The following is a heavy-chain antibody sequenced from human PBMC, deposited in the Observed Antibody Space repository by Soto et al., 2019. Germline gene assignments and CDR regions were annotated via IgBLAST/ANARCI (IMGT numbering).Heavy chain of an antibody. V-gene: IGHV4-59*01. CDR2: IYYSGST. CDR1: GGSISSYY. Sequence: SETLSLTCTVSGGSISSYYWSWIRQPPGKGLEWIGYIYYSGSTNYNPSLKSRVTISVDTSKNQFSLKLSSVTAADTAVYYCARASVTTYYYYGMDVWGQGTTVTVSS. J-gene: IGHJ6*02. D-gene: IGHD4-4*01. CDR3: ARASVTTYYYYGMDV.